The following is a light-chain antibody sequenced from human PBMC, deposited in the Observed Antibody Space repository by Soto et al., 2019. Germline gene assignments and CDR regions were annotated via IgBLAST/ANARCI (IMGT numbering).Light chain of an antibody. V-gene: IGKV3-15*01. CDR3: QQYNNWPPIT. CDR1: QTVTSN. CDR2: GAS. Sequence: EMVLTQSPATMSLSPGDRATLSCRASQTVTSNFLAWYQQNPGQAPRLLIYGASTRATGIPARFSGSGSGTEFTLTISSLQSEDFAIYYCQQYNNWPPITFGQGTRLEI. J-gene: IGKJ5*01.